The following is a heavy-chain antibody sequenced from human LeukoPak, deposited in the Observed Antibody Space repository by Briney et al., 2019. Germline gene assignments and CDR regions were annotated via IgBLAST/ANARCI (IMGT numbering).Heavy chain of an antibody. CDR1: GFTFSNYA. Sequence: GGSLRLSCAASGFTFSNYAMNWVRQAPGKGLEWVSYISSSGSTIYYADSVKGRFTISRDNSKNTLYLQMNSLRAEDTALYYCAKPAKTDYADYWGQGTLVTVSS. D-gene: IGHD1-14*01. CDR3: AKPAKTDYADY. V-gene: IGHV3-23*01. J-gene: IGHJ4*02. CDR2: ISSSGSTI.